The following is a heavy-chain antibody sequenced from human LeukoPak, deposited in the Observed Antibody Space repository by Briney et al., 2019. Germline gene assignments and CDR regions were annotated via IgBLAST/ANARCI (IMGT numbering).Heavy chain of an antibody. D-gene: IGHD1-26*01. V-gene: IGHV3-30-3*01. CDR3: AKRGPEWELLHFDY. Sequence: PGRSLRLSCVASGFTFSTYAMHWVRQAPGKGLEWVAVISFDGSNTYYADSVKGRFTISRDNSKSTLDLQMNSLRVEDTAVYYCAKRGPEWELLHFDYWGQGTLVTVSS. CDR2: ISFDGSNT. CDR1: GFTFSTYA. J-gene: IGHJ4*02.